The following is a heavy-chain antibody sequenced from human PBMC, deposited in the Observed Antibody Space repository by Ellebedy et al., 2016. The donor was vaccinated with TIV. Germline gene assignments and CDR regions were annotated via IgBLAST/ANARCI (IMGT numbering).Heavy chain of an antibody. CDR3: ARSSFTIFSRSEY. J-gene: IGHJ4*02. Sequence: GESLKISCQGSGFKFNNYWIAWVRQKPGKGLEWMGIIQPGDSDTRYSPSFQGQVTISADTSTNTADVQWSSVKASDSAMYYCARSSFTIFSRSEYWGQGTLVTVFS. V-gene: IGHV5-51*01. CDR1: GFKFNNYW. D-gene: IGHD3-9*01. CDR2: IQPGDSDT.